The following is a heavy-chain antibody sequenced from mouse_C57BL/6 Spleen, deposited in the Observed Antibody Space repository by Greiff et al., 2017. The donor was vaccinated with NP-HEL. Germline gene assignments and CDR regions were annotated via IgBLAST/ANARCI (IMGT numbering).Heavy chain of an antibody. CDR1: GYTFTDYE. CDR2: IDPETGGT. V-gene: IGHV1-15*01. D-gene: IGHD1-1*01. Sequence: VKLQESGAELVRPGASVTLSCKASGYTFTDYEMHWVKQTPVHGLEWIGAIDPETGGTAYNQKFKGKAILTADKSSSTAYMELRSLTSEDSAVYYCTSPSYGSTWYFDVWGTGTTVTVSS. CDR3: TSPSYGSTWYFDV. J-gene: IGHJ1*03.